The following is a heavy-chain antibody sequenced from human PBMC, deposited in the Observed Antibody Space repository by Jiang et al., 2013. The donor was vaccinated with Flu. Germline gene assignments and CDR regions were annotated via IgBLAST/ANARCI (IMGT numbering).Heavy chain of an antibody. CDR1: GSISSHY. CDR2: SITVGST. J-gene: IGHJ3*02. CDR3: AGQGAFDI. V-gene: IGHV4-59*11. Sequence: GSISSHYWSWIRQPQGRDWSGLGISITVGSTNYNPSLKSRVTISVDTSKNQFSLKLSSVTAADTAVYYCAGQGAFDIWGQGTMVTVSS.